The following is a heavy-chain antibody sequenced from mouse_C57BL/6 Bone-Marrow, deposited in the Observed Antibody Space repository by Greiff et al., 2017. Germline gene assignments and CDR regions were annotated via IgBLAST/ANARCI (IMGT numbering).Heavy chain of an antibody. D-gene: IGHD1-1*01. Sequence: EVTLVESGGDLVKPGGSLKLSCAASGFTFSSYGMSWVRQTPDKRLEWVATISSGGSYTYYPDSVKGRFTISRDNAKNTLYLQMSSLKSEDTAMYYCARRGYGSSSLYYFDYWGQGTTLTVSS. CDR2: ISSGGSYT. CDR1: GFTFSSYG. CDR3: ARRGYGSSSLYYFDY. J-gene: IGHJ2*01. V-gene: IGHV5-6*01.